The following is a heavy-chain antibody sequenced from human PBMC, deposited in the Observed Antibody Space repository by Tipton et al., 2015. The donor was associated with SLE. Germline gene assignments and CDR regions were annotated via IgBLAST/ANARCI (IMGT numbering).Heavy chain of an antibody. Sequence: TLSLTCTVSGGSISSSSYYWGWIRQPPGKGLEWIGSIYYSGSTYYNPSLKSRVTISVDTSKNQFSLKLSSVTAADTAVYYCARGLFEYSSSVYYDYWGQGTLVTVSS. CDR3: ARGLFEYSSSVYYDY. D-gene: IGHD6-6*01. V-gene: IGHV4-39*07. CDR2: IYYSGST. J-gene: IGHJ4*02. CDR1: GGSISSSSYY.